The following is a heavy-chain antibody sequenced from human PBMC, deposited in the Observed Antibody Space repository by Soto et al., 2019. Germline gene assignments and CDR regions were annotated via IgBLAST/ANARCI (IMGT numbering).Heavy chain of an antibody. V-gene: IGHV3-23*01. CDR3: AIPSGLTVTGPDY. Sequence: GESLKISCAASGFIFSNYAMSWVRQAPGKGLEWVSAIGGNGADTYYADSVKGRFTISRDNSKNTLYLQMNSLRAEDTAVYFCAIPSGLTVTGPDYWGQGTLVTVSS. D-gene: IGHD6-19*01. J-gene: IGHJ4*02. CDR2: IGGNGADT. CDR1: GFIFSNYA.